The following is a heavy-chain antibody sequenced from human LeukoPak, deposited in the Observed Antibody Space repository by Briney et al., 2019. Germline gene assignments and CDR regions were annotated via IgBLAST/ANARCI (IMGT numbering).Heavy chain of an antibody. V-gene: IGHV3-23*01. CDR1: GFTFSTYG. D-gene: IGHD1-14*01. J-gene: IGHJ4*02. CDR3: AKEYSVRNQFDY. CDR2: ISAGGGNT. Sequence: GGSLRLSCAASGFTFSTYGMNWVRQAPGKGLEWVSAISAGGGNTYYADSVKGRFTISRDNSKNTLFLEMNSLRAEDTAVYYCAKEYSVRNQFDYWGQGTLVAVSS.